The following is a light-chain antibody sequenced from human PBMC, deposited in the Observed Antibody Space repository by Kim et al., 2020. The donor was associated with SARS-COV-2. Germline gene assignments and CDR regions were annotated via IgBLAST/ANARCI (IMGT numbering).Light chain of an antibody. Sequence: QSALTQPASVSGSPGQSITISCTGTSSDIGGYNYVSWYQQHPGKAPKLMIFDVSTRPSGVSNRFSGSKSGNTASLTISGLQAEDEADYYCSSYTSANTLVVFGRGTQLTVL. V-gene: IGLV2-14*03. CDR1: SSDIGGYNY. J-gene: IGLJ2*01. CDR3: SSYTSANTLVV. CDR2: DVS.